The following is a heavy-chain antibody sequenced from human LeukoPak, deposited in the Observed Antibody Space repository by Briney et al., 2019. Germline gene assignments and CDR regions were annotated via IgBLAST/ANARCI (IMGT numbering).Heavy chain of an antibody. V-gene: IGHV4-31*03. D-gene: IGHD2-15*01. CDR3: ARVVIVRGYCSGGSCHWFDP. CDR2: IYYRGST. Sequence: PSETLSLTFTVSGGSIISGGWYWSWIRRHPGKGLEWIGYIYYRGSTYYNPSLKRRVTISGDTTKNKFSVKLSSVTAADTAVYYCARVVIVRGYCSGGSCHWFDPWGQGTLVTVSS. J-gene: IGHJ5*02. CDR1: GGSIISGGWY.